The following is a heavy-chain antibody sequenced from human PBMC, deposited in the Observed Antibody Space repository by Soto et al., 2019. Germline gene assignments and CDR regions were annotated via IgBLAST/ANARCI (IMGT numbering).Heavy chain of an antibody. D-gene: IGHD3-16*02. J-gene: IGHJ4*02. Sequence: GGSLRLSCATSGFTVSGNYMSWVRQAPGKGLEWVSIIYIDGRTFYADSVKGRFTISRDNSKNTLYLQMNSLRGDDTAVYYCARGSLVSPFDYWGQGTLVTVSS. CDR2: IYIDGRT. CDR1: GFTVSGNY. V-gene: IGHV3-53*01. CDR3: ARGSLVSPFDY.